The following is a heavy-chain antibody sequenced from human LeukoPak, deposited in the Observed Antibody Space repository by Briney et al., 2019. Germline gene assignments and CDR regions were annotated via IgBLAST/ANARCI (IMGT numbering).Heavy chain of an antibody. CDR2: IYSGGST. J-gene: IGHJ4*02. Sequence: PGGSLRLSCAASGFSFSSDYMSWVRQAPGKGLEWVSVIYSGGSTYYADSVKGRFTISRDNSKNMLYLQMNSLRAEDTAVYFCARGGSIRPFDYWGQGTLVTVSS. D-gene: IGHD1-26*01. CDR1: GFSFSSDY. CDR3: ARGGSIRPFDY. V-gene: IGHV3-53*01.